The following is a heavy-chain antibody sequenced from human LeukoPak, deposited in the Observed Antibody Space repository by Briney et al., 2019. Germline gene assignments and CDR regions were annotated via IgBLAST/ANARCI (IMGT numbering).Heavy chain of an antibody. CDR2: INHSGST. CDR1: GGSFSGYY. Sequence: SETLSLTCAVYGGSFSGYYWSWIRQPPGKGLEWIGEINHSGSTNYNPSLKSRVTISVDTSKNQFSLKLSSVTAADTAVYYCARRITIFGVVIPPPYNWFDPWGQGTLVTVSS. J-gene: IGHJ5*02. V-gene: IGHV4-34*01. CDR3: ARRITIFGVVIPPPYNWFDP. D-gene: IGHD3-3*01.